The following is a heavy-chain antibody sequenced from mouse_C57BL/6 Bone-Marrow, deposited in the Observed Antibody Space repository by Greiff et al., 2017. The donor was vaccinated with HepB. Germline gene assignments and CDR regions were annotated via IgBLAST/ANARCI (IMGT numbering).Heavy chain of an antibody. J-gene: IGHJ4*01. V-gene: IGHV1-82*01. Sequence: QVQLQQSGPELVKPGASVKISCKASGYAFSSSCMNWVKQRPGKGLEWIGRIYPGDGDTNYNGKFKGKATLTADKSSSTAYMQLSSLTSEDSAVYFCAGSRGMDYWGQGTSVTVSS. CDR1: GYAFSSSC. D-gene: IGHD1-2*01. CDR3: AGSRGMDY. CDR2: IYPGDGDT.